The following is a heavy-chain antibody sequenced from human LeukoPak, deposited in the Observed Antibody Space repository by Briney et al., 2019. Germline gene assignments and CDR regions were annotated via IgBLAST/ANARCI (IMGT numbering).Heavy chain of an antibody. CDR3: ARDPITMVRGVRAYYFDY. CDR1: GGTFSSYA. D-gene: IGHD3-10*01. CDR2: IIPILGIA. V-gene: IGHV1-69*04. J-gene: IGHJ4*02. Sequence: EASVKVSCKASGGTFSSYAISWVRQAPGQGLEWMGRIIPILGIANYAQKCQGRVTITADKSTSTAYMELSSLRSEDTAVYNGARDPITMVRGVRAYYFDYWGQGTLVTVSS.